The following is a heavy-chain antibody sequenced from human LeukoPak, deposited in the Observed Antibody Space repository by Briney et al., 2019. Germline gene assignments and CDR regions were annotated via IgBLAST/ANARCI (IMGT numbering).Heavy chain of an antibody. Sequence: PGGSLRLSCAASGFTVSSIYMSWVRQAPGKGLEWVSVIYSGGGTDYADSVKGRFTISRDISKNTLYLQLNSLRVEDTAVYYCAKALRAYSYDYWGQGALVTVSS. J-gene: IGHJ4*02. V-gene: IGHV3-53*01. CDR1: GFTVSSIY. CDR2: IYSGGGT. D-gene: IGHD5-18*01. CDR3: AKALRAYSYDY.